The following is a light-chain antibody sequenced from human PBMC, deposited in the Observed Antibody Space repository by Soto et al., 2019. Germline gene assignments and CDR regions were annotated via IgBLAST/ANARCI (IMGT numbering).Light chain of an antibody. CDR2: EIS. CDR1: SSDIGAYNY. Sequence: QSVLTQPPSAPGSPGESFTISCTGTSSDIGAYNYVSWYQQRPGKAPKLMIYEISRRPSGVPYRFSGSKSGSTASLTVSGLHTEDEADYYCNSYAGNNAYVFGSGTKVTVL. J-gene: IGLJ1*01. CDR3: NSYAGNNAYV. V-gene: IGLV2-8*01.